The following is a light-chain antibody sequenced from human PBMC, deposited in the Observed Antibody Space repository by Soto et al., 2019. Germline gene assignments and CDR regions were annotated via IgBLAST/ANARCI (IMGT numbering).Light chain of an antibody. CDR1: QSVTSN. V-gene: IGKV3-15*01. CDR2: GAS. Sequence: EIVMTHSPATLSVSPCERATLSFSASQSVTSNLAWYQQKPGQAPRLLIYGASTRATGIPARFSGSGSGTEFTLTISSLQSEDFAVYYCQQYNDWPPLTFGQGTKVDIK. J-gene: IGKJ1*01. CDR3: QQYNDWPPLT.